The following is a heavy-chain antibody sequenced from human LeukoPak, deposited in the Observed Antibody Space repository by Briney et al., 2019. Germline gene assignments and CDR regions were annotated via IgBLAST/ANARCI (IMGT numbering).Heavy chain of an antibody. CDR2: INHSGST. CDR3: ARGLWGATTLFKL. V-gene: IGHV4-39*07. Sequence: SETLSLTCTVSGGSISSGDYYWSWIRQPPGKGLEWIGEINHSGSTNYNPSLKSRVTISVDTSKNQFSLKLSSVTAADTAVYYCARGLWGATTLFKLWGQGTLVTVSS. D-gene: IGHD1-26*01. CDR1: GGSISSGDYY. J-gene: IGHJ4*02.